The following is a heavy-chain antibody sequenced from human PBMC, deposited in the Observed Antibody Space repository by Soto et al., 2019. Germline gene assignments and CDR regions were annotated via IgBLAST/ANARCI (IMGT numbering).Heavy chain of an antibody. Sequence: QVQLVESGGGVVQPGRSLRLSCAASGFTFSSYAMHWVRQAPGEGLEWVAVISYDGSNKYYADSVKGRFTISRDNSKNTLYLQMNSLRAEDTAVYYCARDKGIAAKIFDYWGQGTLVTVSS. V-gene: IGHV3-30-3*01. CDR1: GFTFSSYA. J-gene: IGHJ4*02. CDR3: ARDKGIAAKIFDY. CDR2: ISYDGSNK. D-gene: IGHD6-13*01.